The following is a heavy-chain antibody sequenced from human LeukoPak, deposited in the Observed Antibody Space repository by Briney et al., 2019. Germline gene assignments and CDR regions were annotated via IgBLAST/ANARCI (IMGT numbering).Heavy chain of an antibody. Sequence: SETLSLTCTVSGGSISSSSYYWGWIRQPPGKGLEWIGSIYYSGSTYYNPSLKSRVTISVDTSKNQFSLKLSSVTAADTAVYYSARHFRGIAVAGIWGYFDYWGQGTLVTVSS. J-gene: IGHJ4*02. CDR1: GGSISSSSYY. D-gene: IGHD6-19*01. V-gene: IGHV4-39*01. CDR2: IYYSGST. CDR3: ARHFRGIAVAGIWGYFDY.